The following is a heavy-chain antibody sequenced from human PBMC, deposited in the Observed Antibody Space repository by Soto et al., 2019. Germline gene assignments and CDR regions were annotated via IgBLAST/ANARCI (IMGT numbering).Heavy chain of an antibody. J-gene: IGHJ6*02. D-gene: IGHD3-3*01. Sequence: GGSLRLSCAASGFTFSSYWMSWVRQAPGKGLEWVANIKQDGSEKYYVDSVKGRFTISRDNAKNSLYLQMNSLRAEDTAVYYCARGDGDFWSGYYVWGQGTTVTVSS. V-gene: IGHV3-7*05. CDR2: IKQDGSEK. CDR1: GFTFSSYW. CDR3: ARGDGDFWSGYYV.